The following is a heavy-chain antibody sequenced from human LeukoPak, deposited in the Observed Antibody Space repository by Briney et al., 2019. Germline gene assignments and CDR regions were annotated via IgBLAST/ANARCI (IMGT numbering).Heavy chain of an antibody. V-gene: IGHV4-38-2*02. CDR2: IYHSGST. CDR3: ARGLSIFGGKHRTAYNWFDP. D-gene: IGHD3-3*01. J-gene: IGHJ5*02. Sequence: SETLSLTRTVSGYSISSGYYWGWIRQPPGKGLEWIGRIYHSGSTYYNPSLKSRVTISVDTSKIQFSLKLSSVTAADTAVYYCARGLSIFGGKHRTAYNWFDPWGQGTLVTVSS. CDR1: GYSISSGYY.